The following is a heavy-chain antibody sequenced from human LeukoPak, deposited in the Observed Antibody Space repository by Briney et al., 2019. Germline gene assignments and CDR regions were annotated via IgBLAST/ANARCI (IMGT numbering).Heavy chain of an antibody. V-gene: IGHV1-46*01. CDR3: ATGEYAFDI. CDR1: GHTFTMYY. J-gene: IGHJ3*02. Sequence: ASVKVSFTASGHTFTMYYIHRVRQAPGQGLEWMGIINPSGGNTNYAQKFQGRVTMTRDTSTTTVYMDLSSLRSEDTAVYYCATGEYAFDIWGQGTMVTVSS. CDR2: INPSGGNT.